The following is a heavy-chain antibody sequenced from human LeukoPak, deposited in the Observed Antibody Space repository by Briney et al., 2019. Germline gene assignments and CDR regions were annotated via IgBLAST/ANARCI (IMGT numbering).Heavy chain of an antibody. CDR3: ARDCLVGANVEYYFDS. Sequence: GGSLRLSCAAPGFTFSNYGMHWVRQAPGKGLEWVAVIWYDERNKYYADSVKGRFTISRDNSKYTLYLQMNSLRAEDTAVYYCARDCLVGANVEYYFDSWGQGTQVTVSS. V-gene: IGHV3-33*01. CDR2: IWYDERNK. D-gene: IGHD1-26*01. CDR1: GFTFSNYG. J-gene: IGHJ4*02.